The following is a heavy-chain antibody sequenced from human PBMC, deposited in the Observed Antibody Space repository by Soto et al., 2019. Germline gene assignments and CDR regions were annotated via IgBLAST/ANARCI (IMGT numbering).Heavy chain of an antibody. CDR2: IIPIFGTA. CDR1: GGTFSSYA. CDR3: ARELVPLVYEYYGMDV. Sequence: SVKVSCKASGGTFSSYAISWVRQAPGQGLEWMGGIIPIFGTANYAQKFQGRVTITADESTSTAYMELSSLRSEDTAVYYCARELVPLVYEYYGMDVWGQGTXVTVS. J-gene: IGHJ6*02. D-gene: IGHD6-6*01. V-gene: IGHV1-69*13.